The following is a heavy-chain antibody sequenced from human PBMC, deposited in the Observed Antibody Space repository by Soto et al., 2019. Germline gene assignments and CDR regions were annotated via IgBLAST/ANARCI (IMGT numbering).Heavy chain of an antibody. J-gene: IGHJ4*02. CDR3: VTDALDSWNAPFFDY. V-gene: IGHV3-64*01. CDR1: GFTFSDFA. CDR2: LSSNGTSS. Sequence: EVQLVESGGGLVQPGGSLRLSCAASGFTFSDFAMHWVRQAPGKGLEYISSLSSNGTSSYHAKSVKGRFTISRDNSRNTVYLQMGSLRVEVTAVYYCVTDALDSWNAPFFDYWGQGTLVAVSS. D-gene: IGHD1-1*01.